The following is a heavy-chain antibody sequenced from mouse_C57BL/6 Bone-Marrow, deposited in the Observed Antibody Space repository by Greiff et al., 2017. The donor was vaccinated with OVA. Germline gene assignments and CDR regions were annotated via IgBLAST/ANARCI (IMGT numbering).Heavy chain of an antibody. D-gene: IGHD2-2*01. J-gene: IGHJ4*01. Sequence: QVQLQQSGAELARPGASVKMSCKASGYTFTSYTMPWVKQRPGQGLEWIGYINPSSGYTKYNQKFKDKATLTADKSSSTAYMQLSSLTSEDSAVYYCARWLPYYAMDYWGQGTSVTVSS. CDR2: INPSSGYT. CDR1: GYTFTSYT. CDR3: ARWLPYYAMDY. V-gene: IGHV1-4*01.